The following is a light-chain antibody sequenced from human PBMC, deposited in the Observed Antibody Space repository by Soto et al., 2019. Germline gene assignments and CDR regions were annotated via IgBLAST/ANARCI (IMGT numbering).Light chain of an antibody. CDR3: CSYTTSSTYV. Sequence: QSALTQPVSVSGSPGQSITISCTGTSNDVGGYNYVSWYQQHPDKAPKLMIYDVTNRPSGVSNRFSGSKSGNTASLTISGLQAEDEADYYCCSYTTSSTYVFGTGTKLTVL. CDR1: SNDVGGYNY. J-gene: IGLJ1*01. CDR2: DVT. V-gene: IGLV2-14*03.